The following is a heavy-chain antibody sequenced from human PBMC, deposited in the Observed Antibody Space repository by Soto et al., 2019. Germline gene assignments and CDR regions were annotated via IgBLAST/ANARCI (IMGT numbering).Heavy chain of an antibody. J-gene: IGHJ6*02. CDR1: GYTFTSYY. V-gene: IGHV1-46*01. CDR3: GREKRAVTIFGCYYYYGMDV. Sequence: ASVKVSCKASGYTFTSYYMHWVRQAHAQGLEWMGRMCPSDGSISYAEKFQGRVTMTRDTSTSSAYMELSSLRSEDTAMYYCGREKRAVTIFGCYYYYGMDVWGQGTTVTVSS. CDR2: MCPSDGSI. D-gene: IGHD3-3*01.